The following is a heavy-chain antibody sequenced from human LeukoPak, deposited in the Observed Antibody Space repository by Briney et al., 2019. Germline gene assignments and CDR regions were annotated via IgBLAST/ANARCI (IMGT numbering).Heavy chain of an antibody. CDR3: ARRDYDSYFDY. CDR2: INGSGTNL. CDR1: GFTFSDSF. Sequence: PGGSLRLSCAASGFTFSDSFMSWIRQAPGKGLEWLSYINGSGTNLYYADAVRCRFTISRDNAKNSLYLQMNSLRAEDTAVYYCARRDYDSYFDYWGQGTLATVSS. J-gene: IGHJ4*02. V-gene: IGHV3-11*04. D-gene: IGHD4-17*01.